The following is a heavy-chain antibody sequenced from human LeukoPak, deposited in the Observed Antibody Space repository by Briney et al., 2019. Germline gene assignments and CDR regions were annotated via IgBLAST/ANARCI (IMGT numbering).Heavy chain of an antibody. Sequence: GGSLRLSCAASGFTFSSYAMSWVRQAPGKGLEWVSAISGSGGSTYYADSVKGRFTISRDNSKNTLYLQMNSLRAEDTAVYYCAKVRPGIVVVPAAIFYWGQGTLVTVSS. D-gene: IGHD2-2*01. CDR1: GFTFSSYA. CDR3: AKVRPGIVVVPAAIFY. CDR2: ISGSGGST. J-gene: IGHJ4*02. V-gene: IGHV3-23*01.